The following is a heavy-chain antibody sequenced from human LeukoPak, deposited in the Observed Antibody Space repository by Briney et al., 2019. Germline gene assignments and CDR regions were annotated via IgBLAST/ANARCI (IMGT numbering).Heavy chain of an antibody. CDR1: GFTFSSYW. J-gene: IGHJ4*02. D-gene: IGHD5-12*01. CDR3: VKGRGGYVKYKTFDY. Sequence: PGGSLRLSRAASGFTFSSYWMSWVRQAPGKGLEWVANIKHDGSEAYYVASVKGRFTISKDNAKSSLYLQMNSLRTEDTAVYYCVKGRGGYVKYKTFDYWGQGTLVTVSS. CDR2: IKHDGSEA. V-gene: IGHV3-7*01.